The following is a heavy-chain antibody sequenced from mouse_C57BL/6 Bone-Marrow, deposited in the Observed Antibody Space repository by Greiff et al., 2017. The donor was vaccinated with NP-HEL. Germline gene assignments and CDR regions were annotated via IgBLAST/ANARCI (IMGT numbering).Heavy chain of an antibody. D-gene: IGHD3-1*01. J-gene: IGHJ3*01. V-gene: IGHV1-80*01. CDR3: ARGGLLGPWFAY. Sequence: QVQLQQSGAELVKPGASVKISCKASGYAFSSYWMNWVKQRPGKGLEWIGQIYPGDGSTKYNEKFKGKATLTVATSSSTAYMELHSLTSEDSAVYFCARGGLLGPWFAYWGQGTLVTVSA. CDR2: IYPGDGST. CDR1: GYAFSSYW.